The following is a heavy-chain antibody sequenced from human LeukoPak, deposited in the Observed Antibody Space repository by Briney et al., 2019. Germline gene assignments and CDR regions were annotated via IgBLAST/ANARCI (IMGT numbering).Heavy chain of an antibody. CDR1: GFTFSSYG. D-gene: IGHD1-26*01. V-gene: IGHV3-30*03. CDR2: ISYDGSNK. Sequence: PGGSLRLSCAASGFTFSSYGMHWVRQAPGKGLEWVAVISYDGSNKYYADSVKGRFTISRDNSKNTLYLQMNSLRAEDTAVYYCARMGVGATSDDAFDIWGQGTMVTVSS. J-gene: IGHJ3*02. CDR3: ARMGVGATSDDAFDI.